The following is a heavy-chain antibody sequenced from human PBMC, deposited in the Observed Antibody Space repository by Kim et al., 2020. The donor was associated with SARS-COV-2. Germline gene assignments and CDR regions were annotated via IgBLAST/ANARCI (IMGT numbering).Heavy chain of an antibody. V-gene: IGHV3-9*01. CDR1: GFTFGDYA. Sequence: GGSLRLSCAASGFTFGDYAMHWVRQAPGKGLEWVSGISWNSGSIGYADSVKGRFTISRDNAKNSLYLQMNSLRAEDTALYYCAKDSDYGDYDLSGVPDYWGQGTRVTVSS. D-gene: IGHD4-17*01. CDR3: AKDSDYGDYDLSGVPDY. CDR2: ISWNSGSI. J-gene: IGHJ4*02.